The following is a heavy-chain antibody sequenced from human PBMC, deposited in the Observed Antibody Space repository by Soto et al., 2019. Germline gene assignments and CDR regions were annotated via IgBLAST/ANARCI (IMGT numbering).Heavy chain of an antibody. CDR1: GFSLSTSGVG. CDR2: FYWDEDK. D-gene: IGHD4-17*01. CDR3: AHRQRTVYFDY. Sequence: QITLKESGPTLVKPTQTLTLTCTFSGFSLSTSGVGVGWIRQPPGKALEWLALFYWDEDKRYSPSLKSRLTITKDTSKNQVVLTMTNTDPVDTATYYCAHRQRTVYFDYWGQGTLVTVSS. J-gene: IGHJ4*02. V-gene: IGHV2-5*02.